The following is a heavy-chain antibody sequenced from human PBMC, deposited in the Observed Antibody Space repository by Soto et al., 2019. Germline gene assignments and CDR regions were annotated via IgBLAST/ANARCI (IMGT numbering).Heavy chain of an antibody. CDR1: GFTFSRQA. D-gene: IGHD2-15*01. J-gene: IGHJ4*02. Sequence: QVQLVESGGGVVQPERSLRLSCAASGFTFSRQAMYWVRQAPGRGLEWVAVIWYHGIDKYYADSVKGRFTISRDNSKNTVYLQRNGLRGEDTAVYYCATGFLGLCTGGNCPLDYWGQGTLVTVSS. CDR2: IWYHGIDK. CDR3: ATGFLGLCTGGNCPLDY. V-gene: IGHV3-33*07.